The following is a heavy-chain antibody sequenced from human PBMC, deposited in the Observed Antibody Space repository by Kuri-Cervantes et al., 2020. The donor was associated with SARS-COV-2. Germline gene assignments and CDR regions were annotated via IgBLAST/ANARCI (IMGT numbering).Heavy chain of an antibody. CDR1: GFTFDDYG. D-gene: IGHD3-22*01. V-gene: IGHV3-20*04. CDR2: INWNGGST. Sequence: GESLKISCAASGFTFDDYGMSWVRQAPGKGLEWVSRINWNGGSTGYADSVKGRFTISRDNAKNSLYLQMNSLRAEDTAVYYCASGLLYDNSVIGQAGSPRGGGIHYWGQGTLVTVSS. CDR3: ASGLLYDNSVIGQAGSPRGGGIHY. J-gene: IGHJ4*02.